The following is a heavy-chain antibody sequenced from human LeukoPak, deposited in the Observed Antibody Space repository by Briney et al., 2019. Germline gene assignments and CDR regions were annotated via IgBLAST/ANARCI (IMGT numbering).Heavy chain of an antibody. D-gene: IGHD1-7*01. CDR1: GXTFSNSA. J-gene: IGHJ4*02. CDR2: ITGSGGST. Sequence: GGSLRLSCAASGXTFSNSAVSWVRQAPAKGLEWVSSITGSGGSTFYRDSVQGRFTISRDNSNNTLYLQMNSLRAEDTAIYYCVRTLSNFDSWGQGTLVTVSS. V-gene: IGHV3-23*01. CDR3: VRTLSNFDS.